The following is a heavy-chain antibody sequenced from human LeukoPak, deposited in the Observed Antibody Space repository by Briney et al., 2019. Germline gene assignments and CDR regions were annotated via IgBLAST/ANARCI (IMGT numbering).Heavy chain of an antibody. J-gene: IGHJ4*02. CDR2: IDPSDSYT. Sequence: GESLKISCKGSGYSFTSYWISWVRQMPGKGLEWMGRIDPSDSYTNYSPSFQGHATISADKSISTAYLQWSSLKASDTAMYYCASLESYGGGGDYFDYWGQGTLVTVSS. D-gene: IGHD5-18*01. V-gene: IGHV5-10-1*01. CDR3: ASLESYGGGGDYFDY. CDR1: GYSFTSYW.